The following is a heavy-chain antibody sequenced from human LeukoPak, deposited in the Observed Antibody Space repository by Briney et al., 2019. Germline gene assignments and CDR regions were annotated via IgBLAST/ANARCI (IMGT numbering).Heavy chain of an antibody. CDR2: ISWNSGSI. J-gene: IGHJ4*02. D-gene: IGHD5-18*01. CDR3: TKASGYSSGAVDY. CDR1: GFTFDDHG. Sequence: PGRSLRLSCAASGFTFDDHGMHWVRQAPGKGLEWVSGISWNSGSIGYADSVKGRFTISRDNAKSTLYLQMNSLRADDMALYYCTKASGYSSGAVDYWGQGTLVTVSS. V-gene: IGHV3-9*03.